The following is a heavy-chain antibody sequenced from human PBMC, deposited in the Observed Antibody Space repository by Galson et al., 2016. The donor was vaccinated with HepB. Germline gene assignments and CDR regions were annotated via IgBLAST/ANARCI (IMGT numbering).Heavy chain of an antibody. CDR1: GFTFSASA. D-gene: IGHD1-1*01. V-gene: IGHV3-73*01. CDR2: IRSRSNAYAT. J-gene: IGHJ4*02. Sequence: SLRLSCAASGFTFSASAIHWVRQAAGKGPEWLGRIRSRSNAYATTYSASVKGRFTISREDSKSTAYLQMTGLKTEDTATYYCTRHGQSGTNDYWGQGTLVTVSS. CDR3: TRHGQSGTNDY.